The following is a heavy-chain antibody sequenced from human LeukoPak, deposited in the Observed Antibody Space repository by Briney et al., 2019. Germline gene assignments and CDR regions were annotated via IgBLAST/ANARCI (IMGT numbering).Heavy chain of an antibody. CDR2: INRDGSER. Sequence: GGSLRLSCVAPGFTFSNYWMTWVRQAPGKGLEWVANINRDGSERYYVDSVKGRFTISRDDAKSSLYLQMNSLRDEDTAVYYCASSGSYRFDYWGQGTLVTVSS. CDR1: GFTFSNYW. J-gene: IGHJ4*02. CDR3: ASSGSYRFDY. D-gene: IGHD1-26*01. V-gene: IGHV3-7*01.